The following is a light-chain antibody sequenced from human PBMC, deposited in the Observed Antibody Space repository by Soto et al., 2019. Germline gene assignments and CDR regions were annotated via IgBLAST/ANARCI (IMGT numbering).Light chain of an antibody. V-gene: IGKV3-11*01. CDR3: QQRRDWPLT. Sequence: EIVLTQSPATLSLSPGERATLSCRASQSLGYYLAWFQQKHGQAPRLLIYDTSNRASGIPDRFGGSGSGTAFTLPISSLDPEDFAVYYCQQRRDWPLTFGGGTKVEIK. CDR2: DTS. J-gene: IGKJ4*01. CDR1: QSLGYY.